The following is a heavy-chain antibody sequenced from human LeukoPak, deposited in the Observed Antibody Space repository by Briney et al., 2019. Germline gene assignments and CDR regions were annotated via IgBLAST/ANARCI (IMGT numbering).Heavy chain of an antibody. Sequence: GGSLRLSCAASGFTFSDYYMSWIRQAPGKGLEWVSYISSSGNTIYYADSVKGRFTISRDNAKNSLYLQMSSLRAEDTAVYYCARDLTGYCSSTSCPWDWFDPWGQGTLVTVSS. CDR3: ARDLTGYCSSTSCPWDWFDP. V-gene: IGHV3-11*01. D-gene: IGHD2-2*01. CDR1: GFTFSDYY. J-gene: IGHJ5*02. CDR2: ISSSGNTI.